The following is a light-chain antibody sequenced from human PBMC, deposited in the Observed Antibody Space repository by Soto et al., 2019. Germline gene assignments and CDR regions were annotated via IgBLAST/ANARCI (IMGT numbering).Light chain of an antibody. V-gene: IGLV2-14*01. J-gene: IGLJ1*01. CDR2: DVN. CDR1: SSDVGGYNY. Sequence: QSVLTQPASVSGSPGQSITISCTGNSSDVGGYNYVSWYQQHTGKAPKLMIYDVNNRPSGVSNRFSGSKSGNTASLTISGLRAEDEADYYCSSYTSSSTFVFGSGTKVTV. CDR3: SSYTSSSTFV.